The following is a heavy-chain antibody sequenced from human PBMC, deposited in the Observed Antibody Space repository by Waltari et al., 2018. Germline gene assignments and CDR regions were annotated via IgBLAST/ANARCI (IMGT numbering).Heavy chain of an antibody. V-gene: IGHV4-59*01. J-gene: IGHJ6*02. CDR3: ARDRYYSSSWYVDYYGMDV. D-gene: IGHD6-13*01. CDR1: GGSISSYY. CDR2: IYYRGST. Sequence: QVQLQESGPGLVKPSETLSLTCTVSGGSISSYYWSWIRQPPGTGLEWIGNIYYRGSTNYNPSLKSRVTISVDTAKNQFSLKLSSVTAADTAVYYCARDRYYSSSWYVDYYGMDVWGQGTTVTVSS.